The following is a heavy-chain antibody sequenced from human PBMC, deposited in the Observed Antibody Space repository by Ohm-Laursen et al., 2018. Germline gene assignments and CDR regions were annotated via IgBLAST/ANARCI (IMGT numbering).Heavy chain of an antibody. V-gene: IGHV3-9*01. CDR3: ARAHEGPSDRPVDC. CDR1: GFTFDDYA. J-gene: IGHJ4*02. Sequence: SLRLSCAASGFTFDDYAMHWVRQAPGKGLEWVSGINWNGDTIAYADSVKSRFTISRDNAKNSLFLQMNSLRAEDTALYYCARAHEGPSDRPVDCWGQGSLVTVSS. CDR2: INWNGDTI. D-gene: IGHD6-6*01.